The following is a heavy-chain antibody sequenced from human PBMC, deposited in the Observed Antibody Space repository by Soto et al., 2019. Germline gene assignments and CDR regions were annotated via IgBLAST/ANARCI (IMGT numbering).Heavy chain of an antibody. CDR1: GGSISSYY. V-gene: IGHV4-59*01. CDR2: IHYNGNT. CDR3: AREGNLGRWLQPLDF. D-gene: IGHD5-12*01. J-gene: IGHJ4*02. Sequence: PSETLSLTCTVSGGSISSYYWSWIRQPPGKGLKWIGYIHYNGNTKYNPSLKSRVTMSLDTSKNQFSLRLISVTAADTAKYFCAREGNLGRWLQPLDFWGQGTLVTVSS.